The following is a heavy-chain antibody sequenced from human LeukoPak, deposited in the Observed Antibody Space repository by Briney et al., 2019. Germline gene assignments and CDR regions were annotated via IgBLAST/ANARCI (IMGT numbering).Heavy chain of an antibody. CDR3: ARDRGVGATRGSGYYFDY. CDR1: GFTFSSYA. J-gene: IGHJ4*02. V-gene: IGHV3-30*04. D-gene: IGHD1-26*01. Sequence: GGSLRLSCAASGFTFSSYAMHWVRQAPGKGLEWVAVISYDGSNKYYADSVKGRFTISRDNSKNTLYLQMNSLRAEDTAVYYCARDRGVGATRGSGYYFDYWGQGTLVTVSS. CDR2: ISYDGSNK.